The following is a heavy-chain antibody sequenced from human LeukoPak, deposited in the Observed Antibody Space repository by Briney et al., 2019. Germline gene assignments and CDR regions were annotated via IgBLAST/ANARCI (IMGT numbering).Heavy chain of an antibody. J-gene: IGHJ4*02. CDR3: ARQLYSSSYFDY. CDR1: GYRFATYW. Sequence: GESLKISCKGSGYRFATYWIGWVRQMPGKGLEWMGIIYPGDSDTRYSPSFQGQVTISADKSISTAYLQWSSLKASDTAMYYCARQLYSSSYFDYWGQGTLVTVSS. V-gene: IGHV5-51*01. D-gene: IGHD6-13*01. CDR2: IYPGDSDT.